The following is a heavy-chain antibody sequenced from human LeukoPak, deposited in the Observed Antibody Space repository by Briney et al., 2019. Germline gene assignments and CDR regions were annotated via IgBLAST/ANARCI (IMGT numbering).Heavy chain of an antibody. CDR1: SYSISSGYY. D-gene: IGHD4-23*01. J-gene: IGHJ4*02. CDR2: IYHSGST. V-gene: IGHV4-38-2*02. CDR3: ARVYGGNSGGDY. Sequence: SETLPLTCTVSSYSISSGYYWGWIRQPPGKGLEWIGSIYHSGSTYYNPSLKSRVTISVDTSKNQFSLKLSSVTAADTAVYYCARVYGGNSGGDYWGQGTLVTVSS.